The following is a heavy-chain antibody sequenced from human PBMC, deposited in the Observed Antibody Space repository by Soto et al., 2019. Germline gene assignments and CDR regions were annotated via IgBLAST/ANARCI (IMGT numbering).Heavy chain of an antibody. CDR2: INDSGST. CDR3: ARLVVVPAAIDRFDP. V-gene: IGHV4-34*01. D-gene: IGHD2-2*01. CDR1: GGSFSGYY. Sequence: QVQLQQWCAGLLKPSETLSLTCAVYGGSFSGYYWSWIRQPPGKGLEWIGEINDSGSTNYNPSLKSRVTISVDTSKNQFSLKLSSVTAADTAVYYCARLVVVPAAIDRFDPWGQGTLVTVSS. J-gene: IGHJ5*02.